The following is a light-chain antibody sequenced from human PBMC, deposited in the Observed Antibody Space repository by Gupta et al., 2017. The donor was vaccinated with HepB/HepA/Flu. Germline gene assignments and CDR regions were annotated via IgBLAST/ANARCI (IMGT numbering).Light chain of an antibody. CDR1: QSLLHSNGYNY. CDR3: RQAIQPPVS. V-gene: IGKV2-28*01. J-gene: IGKJ4*01. CDR2: LAA. Sequence: DSVITQSPLSLPVTPGEPASISCRSSQSLLHSNGYNYLDWYLHKPGQTPQLLIYLAANRAAGVPERFSGSGAGTDFTLKISKGEGEEVGVFIGRQAIQPPVSLAGGTKVKIK.